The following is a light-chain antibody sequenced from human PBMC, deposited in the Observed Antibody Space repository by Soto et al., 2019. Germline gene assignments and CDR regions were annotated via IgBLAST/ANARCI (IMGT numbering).Light chain of an antibody. V-gene: IGKV3-15*01. CDR3: QQYSKWPIT. J-gene: IGKJ5*01. CDR2: GIS. CDR1: QSGISNY. Sequence: GLTQSPGTLSLSPGERAILSCRAGQSGISNYLAWYQQHPGQPPRLLIFGISTMDSGIPAKFSGSGSGTEFSLTISSLQPEDFAVYYCQQYSKWPITFGEGTRLEIK.